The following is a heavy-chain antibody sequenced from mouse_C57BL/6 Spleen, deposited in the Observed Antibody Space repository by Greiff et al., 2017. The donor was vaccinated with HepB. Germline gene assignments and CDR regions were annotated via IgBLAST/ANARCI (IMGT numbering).Heavy chain of an antibody. CDR3: ARGGYSSVVAAYFDV. Sequence: QVQLQQPGAELVRPGSSVKLSCKASGYTFTSYWMHWVKQRPIQGLEWIGNIDPSDSETHYNQKFKDKATLTVDKSSSTAYMQLSSLTSEDSAVYYGARGGYSSVVAAYFDVWGTGTTVTVSS. J-gene: IGHJ1*03. D-gene: IGHD1-1*01. V-gene: IGHV1-52*01. CDR1: GYTFTSYW. CDR2: IDPSDSET.